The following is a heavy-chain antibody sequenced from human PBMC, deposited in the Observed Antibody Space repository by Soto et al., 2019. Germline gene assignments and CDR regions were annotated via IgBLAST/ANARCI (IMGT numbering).Heavy chain of an antibody. Sequence: GGSLRLSCAASGFTFSSYSMNWVRQAPGKGLEWASYISSSSSTIYYADSVKGRFTISRDNAENSLYLQMNSLRDEDTAVYYCVSGYSGYDQSDYWGQGTLVTVSS. CDR1: GFTFSSYS. V-gene: IGHV3-48*02. J-gene: IGHJ4*02. D-gene: IGHD5-12*01. CDR3: VSGYSGYDQSDY. CDR2: ISSSSSTI.